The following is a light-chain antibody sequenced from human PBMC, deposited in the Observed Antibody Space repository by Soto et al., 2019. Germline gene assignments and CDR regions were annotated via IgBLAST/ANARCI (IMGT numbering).Light chain of an antibody. V-gene: IGKV3-20*01. CDR2: GAS. Sequence: EIVLTQSTVTLSLSPGERDTLSCRASQSVGSSYLAWYQQKPGQAPRLLIYGASSRATGIPDRFSGSGSGTDFTLTISRLEPEDFAVYYCQQYCSTPHTFGQGTKLEIK. CDR3: QQYCSTPHT. J-gene: IGKJ2*01. CDR1: QSVGSSY.